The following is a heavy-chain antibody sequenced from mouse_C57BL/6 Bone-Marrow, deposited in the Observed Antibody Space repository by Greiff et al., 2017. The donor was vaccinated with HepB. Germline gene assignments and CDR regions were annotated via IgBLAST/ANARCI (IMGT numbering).Heavy chain of an antibody. Sequence: QVQLKESGAELARPGASVKLSCKASGYTFTSYGISWVKQRTGQGLEWIGEIYPRSGNTYYNEKFKGKATLTADKSSSTAYMELRSLTSEDSAVYFWARSTNRDRFAYWGQGTLVTVSA. CDR2: IYPRSGNT. J-gene: IGHJ3*01. CDR3: ARSTNRDRFAY. CDR1: GYTFTSYG. V-gene: IGHV1-81*01. D-gene: IGHD4-1*02.